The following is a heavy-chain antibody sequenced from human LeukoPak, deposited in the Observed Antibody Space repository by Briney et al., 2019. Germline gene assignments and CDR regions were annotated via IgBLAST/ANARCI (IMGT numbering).Heavy chain of an antibody. Sequence: PSETLSLTCTVSGDSISTVYYWGWIRQSPGKGLEWIGSIYHRGTAYYNSSFQSRVTISIDTSKNQLSLKFYSVTAADSAVYYCARETGERHFDYWGQGTLVTVSS. CDR3: ARETGERHFDY. V-gene: IGHV4-38-2*02. CDR1: GDSISTVYY. CDR2: IYHRGTA. J-gene: IGHJ4*02. D-gene: IGHD7-27*01.